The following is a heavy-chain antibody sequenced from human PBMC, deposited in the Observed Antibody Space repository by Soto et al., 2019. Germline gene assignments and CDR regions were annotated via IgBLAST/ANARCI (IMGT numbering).Heavy chain of an antibody. V-gene: IGHV1-2*02. CDR1: GYTFIGYY. J-gene: IGHJ5*02. CDR3: GRAGVGATPLDLLDP. Sequence: ASVKVSCKTSGYTFIGYYMHWVRQAPGQGLEWMGWMNPRSGDTNYAQKFQGRVTMTRDASFTTAYMELRRLRSDDTAVYFCGRAGVGATPLDLLDPWGEGTLVTVSS. CDR2: MNPRSGDT. D-gene: IGHD1-26*01.